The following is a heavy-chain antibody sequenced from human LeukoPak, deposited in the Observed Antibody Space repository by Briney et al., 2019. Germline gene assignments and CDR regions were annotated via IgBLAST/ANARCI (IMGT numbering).Heavy chain of an antibody. CDR2: IYSGGST. Sequence: PGGSLRLSCAASGFTVSSNYMSWVRQAPGKGLEWVSVIYSGGSTYYADSVKGRFTISRDNAKNSLFLQMNSLRAEGTAVYYCARDTSRSRDYWGQGNLVTVSS. V-gene: IGHV3-53*01. CDR1: GFTVSSNY. CDR3: ARDTSRSRDY. D-gene: IGHD2-2*01. J-gene: IGHJ4*02.